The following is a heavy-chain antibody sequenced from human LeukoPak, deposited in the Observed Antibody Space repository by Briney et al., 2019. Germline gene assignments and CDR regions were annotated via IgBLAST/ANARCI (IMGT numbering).Heavy chain of an antibody. Sequence: SETLSLTCSVSGGSVNSYYWSWIRQPPGKGLEWIGYIYTTGRTNYNPSLKSRVTISVDTSKNQFSLKLSSVTAADTAVYYCAKILGSGVWYGFDIWGQGIMVTVSS. D-gene: IGHD7-27*01. CDR2: IYTTGRT. CDR3: AKILGSGVWYGFDI. J-gene: IGHJ3*02. CDR1: GGSVNSYY. V-gene: IGHV4-4*09.